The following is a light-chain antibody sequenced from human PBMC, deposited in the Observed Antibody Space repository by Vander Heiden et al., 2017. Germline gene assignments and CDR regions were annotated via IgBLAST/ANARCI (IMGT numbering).Light chain of an antibody. Sequence: SYELTQPPSVSVSPGQTARITCSGDALPKQYAYWYQQKPGQAPVLVIYKDIERPSGIPERFSGSSSGTTVTLTISGVQAEDEADDYCQSADSSGTYVVFGGGTKLTVL. CDR3: QSADSSGTYVV. CDR2: KDI. J-gene: IGLJ2*01. CDR1: ALPKQY. V-gene: IGLV3-25*03.